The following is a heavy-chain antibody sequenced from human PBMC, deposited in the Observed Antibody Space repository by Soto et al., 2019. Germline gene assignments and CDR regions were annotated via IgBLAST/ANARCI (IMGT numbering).Heavy chain of an antibody. CDR2: IYYSGST. V-gene: IGHV4-31*03. D-gene: IGHD6-13*01. Sequence: QVQQQESGPGLVKPSQTLSLTCTVSGGSISSGGYYWSWIRQHPGKGLEWIGYIYYSGSTYYNPSLKSRVTISVDTSKNQFSLKLSSVTAAYTAVYYCPRGASSWKASYYYGMDVWGQGTTVTVSS. J-gene: IGHJ6*02. CDR1: GGSISSGGYY. CDR3: PRGASSWKASYYYGMDV.